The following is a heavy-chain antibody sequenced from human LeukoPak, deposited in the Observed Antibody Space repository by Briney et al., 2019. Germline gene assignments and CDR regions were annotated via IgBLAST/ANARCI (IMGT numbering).Heavy chain of an antibody. Sequence: SQTLSLTCAISGDSVSSNSAAWNWIRQSPSRGLEWLGRTYYRSKWYNDYAVSVKSRITINPDTSKNQFSLQLNSVTPEDTAVYYCARDEGSGWFRPGHFDLWGRGTLVTVSS. D-gene: IGHD6-19*01. J-gene: IGHJ2*01. CDR2: TYYRSKWYN. CDR3: ARDEGSGWFRPGHFDL. CDR1: GDSVSSNSAA. V-gene: IGHV6-1*01.